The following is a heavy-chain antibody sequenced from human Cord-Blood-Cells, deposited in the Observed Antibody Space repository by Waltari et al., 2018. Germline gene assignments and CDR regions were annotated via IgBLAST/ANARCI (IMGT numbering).Heavy chain of an antibody. D-gene: IGHD6-13*01. J-gene: IGHJ4*02. V-gene: IGHV5-51*03. CDR3: ARLDPAAGDPGSYYFDY. Sequence: EVQLVQSGAEVKKPGESLKLSCKGSGYSFTSYWIGWVRQMPGKGLEWMGIIYPGDSDTRYSPSFQGQVTISADKSISTAYLQWSSLKASDTAMYYCARLDPAAGDPGSYYFDYWGQGTLVTVSS. CDR1: GYSFTSYW. CDR2: IYPGDSDT.